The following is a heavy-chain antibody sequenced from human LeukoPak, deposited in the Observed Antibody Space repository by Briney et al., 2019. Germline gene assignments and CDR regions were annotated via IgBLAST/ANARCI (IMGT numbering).Heavy chain of an antibody. CDR2: IKQDGSEK. Sequence: PGGSLRLSCAASGFTSSSYWMSWVRQAPGKGLEWVANIKQDGSEKYYVDSVKGRFTISRDNAKNSLYLQMNSLRAEDTAVYYCARVGDYYDSSGYGDYWGQGTLVTVSS. CDR3: ARVGDYYDSSGYGDY. J-gene: IGHJ4*02. CDR1: GFTSSSYW. V-gene: IGHV3-7*01. D-gene: IGHD3-22*01.